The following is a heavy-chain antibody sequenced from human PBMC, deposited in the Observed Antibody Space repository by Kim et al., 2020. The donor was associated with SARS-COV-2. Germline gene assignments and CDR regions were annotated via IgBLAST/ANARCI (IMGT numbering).Heavy chain of an antibody. CDR1: GFTVSSNY. CDR2: IYSGGSK. D-gene: IGHD2-2*01. CDR3: AVNIRLVTAASGEYY. V-gene: IGHV3-53*01. J-gene: IGHJ4*01. Sequence: GGSLRLSCAASGFTVSSNYMSWVRQAPGKGLEWVSVIYSGGSKYHEDSVMGRFTISSDNYNNTLFLQMNSLRAEDTTAHYYAVNIRLVTAASGEYY.